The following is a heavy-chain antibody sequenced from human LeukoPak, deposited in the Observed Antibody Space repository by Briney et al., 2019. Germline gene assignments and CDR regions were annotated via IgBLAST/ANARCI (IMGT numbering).Heavy chain of an antibody. J-gene: IGHJ4*02. CDR2: FDPEDGET. Sequence: ASVKVSCKDSGYTLTELSMHWVRQAPGKGLEWMEGFDPEDGETIYAQKFQGRVTMTEDTSTDTAYMELSSLRSEDTAVYYCARIGSASYSSSSDWGQGSVVTVSS. CDR1: GYTLTELS. V-gene: IGHV1-24*01. CDR3: ARIGSASYSSSSD. D-gene: IGHD6-6*01.